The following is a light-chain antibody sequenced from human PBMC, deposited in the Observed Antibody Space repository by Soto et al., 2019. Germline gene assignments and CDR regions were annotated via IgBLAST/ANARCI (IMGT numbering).Light chain of an antibody. CDR3: VLYWV. CDR2: STN. J-gene: IGLJ3*02. Sequence: QTVVTQEPSFSVSPGRTVTLTCGLSSGSVSTSYYPSWYQQTPGQAPRTLIYSTNTRSSGVPDRFSGSILGNKAALTITGAQADDESDYYCVLYWVFGGGTKVTVL. V-gene: IGLV8-61*01. CDR1: SGSVSTSYY.